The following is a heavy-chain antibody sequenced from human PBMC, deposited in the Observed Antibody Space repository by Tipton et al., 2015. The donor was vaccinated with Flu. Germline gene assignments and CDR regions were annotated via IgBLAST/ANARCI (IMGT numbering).Heavy chain of an antibody. D-gene: IGHD5-18*01. CDR2: INPKSGDT. J-gene: IGHJ4*02. V-gene: IGHV1-2*02. CDR3: VRTWIQLWTPDFDY. CDR1: GYTVSGHY. Sequence: QVQLVQSGAEVKEPGASVKVSCKASGYTVSGHYMHWIRQAPGQGLEWMGWINPKSGDTKYAQNFQGRVTMTRDTSITTVYMELTGLTSDDTAIYYCVRTWIQLWTPDFDYWARERWSPSPQ.